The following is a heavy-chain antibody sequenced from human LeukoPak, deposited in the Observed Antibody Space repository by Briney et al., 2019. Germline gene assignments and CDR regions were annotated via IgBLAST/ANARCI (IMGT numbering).Heavy chain of an antibody. V-gene: IGHV1-2*02. CDR1: GYTFTGYY. CDR2: INPNSGGT. D-gene: IGHD3-3*01. Sequence: ASVKVSCTASGYTFTGYYMHWVRQAPGQGLEWMGWINPNSGGTNYAQKFQGRVTMTRDTSISTAYMELSRLRSDDTAVYYCASSKEDFWSGSYYFDYWGQGTLVTVSS. J-gene: IGHJ4*02. CDR3: ASSKEDFWSGSYYFDY.